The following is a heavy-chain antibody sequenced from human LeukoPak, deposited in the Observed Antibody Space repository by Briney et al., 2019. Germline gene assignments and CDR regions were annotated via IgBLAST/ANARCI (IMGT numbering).Heavy chain of an antibody. Sequence: PGGSLRLSCAASGFTFTSYSMNSVRQAPGKGLEWVLSISSSSSYIYYADSVKGRFTISRDNAKNSLYLQMNSLRAEDTAVYYCARDYYGDYLFDYWGQGTLVTVSS. CDR1: GFTFTSYS. CDR2: ISSSSSYI. D-gene: IGHD4-17*01. CDR3: ARDYYGDYLFDY. J-gene: IGHJ4*02. V-gene: IGHV3-21*01.